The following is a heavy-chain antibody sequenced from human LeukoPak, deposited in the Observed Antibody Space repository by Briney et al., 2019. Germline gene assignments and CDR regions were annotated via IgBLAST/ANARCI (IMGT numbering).Heavy chain of an antibody. CDR2: INTNTGNP. CDR3: ARDTSTIAAAGSDGMDV. D-gene: IGHD6-13*01. V-gene: IGHV7-4-1*02. Sequence: ASVKVSCKASGYTFTSYGISWVRQAPGQGLEWVGWINTNTGNPTYAQGFTGRFVFSLDTSVSTAYLQISSLKAEDTAVYYCARDTSTIAAAGSDGMDVWGQGTTVTVSS. CDR1: GYTFTSYG. J-gene: IGHJ6*02.